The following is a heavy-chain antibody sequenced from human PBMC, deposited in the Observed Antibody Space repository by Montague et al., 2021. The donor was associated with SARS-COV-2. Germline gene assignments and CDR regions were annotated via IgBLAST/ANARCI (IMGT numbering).Heavy chain of an antibody. CDR3: AKGYYYDTSGYLHPFDY. V-gene: IGHV3-23*01. CDR1: GFTFRSYG. D-gene: IGHD3-22*01. J-gene: IGHJ4*02. Sequence: SLRLSCAASGFTFRSYGMSWVRQALGEGLEWVSGITGSGGSTYYADSVTGRFTISRDNSKNTLYLQMNSLRAEDTAVYYCAKGYYYDTSGYLHPFDYWGQGALVTVS. CDR2: ITGSGGST.